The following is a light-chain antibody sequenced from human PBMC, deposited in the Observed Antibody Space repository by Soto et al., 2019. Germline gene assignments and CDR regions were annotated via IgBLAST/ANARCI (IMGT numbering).Light chain of an antibody. CDR2: GNS. J-gene: IGLJ1*01. V-gene: IGLV1-40*01. CDR3: QSYDSSLSGYV. Sequence: QAVVTQPPSVSGAPGQRVTISCTGSSSNIGAGYDVHWYQQLPGTAPKLLIYGNSNRPSGVPDRFSGSKSGTSASLAITGLQADDEADYYCQSYDSSLSGYVFGTGTKGTVL. CDR1: SSNIGAGYD.